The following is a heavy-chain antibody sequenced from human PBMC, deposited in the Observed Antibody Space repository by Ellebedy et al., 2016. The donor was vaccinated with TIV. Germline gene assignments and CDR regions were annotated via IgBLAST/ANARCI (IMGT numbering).Heavy chain of an antibody. Sequence: MPSETLSLTCTVSGGSISSCSYYWGWIRQPPGKGLEWIASIYYSGNTYYNPSLKSRVTISLDTSKNQFSLKLTSVTAADTAVYYCARAATMRGSFDYWGQGTLVTVSS. V-gene: IGHV4-39*07. J-gene: IGHJ4*02. CDR3: ARAATMRGSFDY. CDR1: GGSISSCSYY. D-gene: IGHD5-12*01. CDR2: IYYSGNT.